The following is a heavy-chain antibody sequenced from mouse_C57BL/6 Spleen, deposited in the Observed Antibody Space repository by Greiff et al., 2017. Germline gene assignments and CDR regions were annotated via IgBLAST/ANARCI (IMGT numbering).Heavy chain of an antibody. CDR1: GYSITSGYY. D-gene: IGHD2-3*01. J-gene: IGHJ2*01. CDR2: IRYDGSN. CDR3: AREREKNGYYYFDY. V-gene: IGHV3-6*01. Sequence: EVQLQESGPGLVKPSQSLSLTCSVTGYSITSGYYWNWIRQFPGNKLEWMGYIRYDGSNNYNPSLKNRISITRDTSKNQFFLKLNSVTTEVTATYYWAREREKNGYYYFDYWGQGTTLTVSS.